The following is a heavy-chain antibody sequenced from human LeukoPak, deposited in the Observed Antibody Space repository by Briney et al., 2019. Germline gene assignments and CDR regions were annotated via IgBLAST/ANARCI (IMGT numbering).Heavy chain of an antibody. CDR3: ARSPHIYCSSTSYHNYYYYYYMDV. CDR2: IIPIFGTA. CDR1: GGTFSSYA. J-gene: IGHJ6*03. V-gene: IGHV1-69*13. D-gene: IGHD2-2*01. Sequence: ASVKVSCKASGGTFSSYAISWVRQAPGQGLEWMGGIIPIFGTANYAQKFQGRVTITADESTSTAYMELSSLRSEDTAVYYCARSPHIYCSSTSYHNYYYYYYMDVWGKGTTVTVSS.